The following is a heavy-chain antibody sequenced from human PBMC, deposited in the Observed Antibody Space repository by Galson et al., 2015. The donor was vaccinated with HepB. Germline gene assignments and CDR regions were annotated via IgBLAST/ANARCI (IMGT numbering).Heavy chain of an antibody. J-gene: IGHJ4*02. CDR3: ARDRGIVATTFDY. CDR2: ISYDGSNK. D-gene: IGHD5-12*01. Sequence: SLRLSCAASGFTFSSYAMHWVRQAPGKGLEWVAVISYDGSNKYYADSVKGRFTISRDNSKNTLYLQMNSLRAEDTAVYYCARDRGIVATTFDYWGQGTLVTVSS. V-gene: IGHV3-30*04. CDR1: GFTFSSYA.